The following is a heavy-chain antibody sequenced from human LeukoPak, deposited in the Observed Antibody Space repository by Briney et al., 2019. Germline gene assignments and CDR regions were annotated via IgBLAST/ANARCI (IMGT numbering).Heavy chain of an antibody. CDR1: GYTFTSYY. J-gene: IGHJ5*02. Sequence: ASVKVSCKASGYTFTSYYMHWVRQAPGQGLEWMGIINPNSGGTNYAQKFQGRVTMTRDTSISTGNMELSGLRSDDTAVYYCARAYEYGWFAPWGQGTLVTVSS. D-gene: IGHD3-16*01. CDR3: ARAYEYGWFAP. V-gene: IGHV1-2*02. CDR2: INPNSGGT.